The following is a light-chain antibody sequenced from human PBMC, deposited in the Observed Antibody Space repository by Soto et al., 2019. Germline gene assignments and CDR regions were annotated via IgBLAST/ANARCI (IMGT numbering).Light chain of an antibody. V-gene: IGKV3-20*01. CDR3: QQYVSSGT. J-gene: IGKJ1*01. Sequence: EIVLTQSPGFLSLSPGERATLSCRASQSVDSSFFAWYQQKPGQAPRLLIYGASKRATGIPDMFSGSGSGIDFTLTISRLEPEDFAVYYCQQYVSSGTFGQGTKVEIK. CDR2: GAS. CDR1: QSVDSSF.